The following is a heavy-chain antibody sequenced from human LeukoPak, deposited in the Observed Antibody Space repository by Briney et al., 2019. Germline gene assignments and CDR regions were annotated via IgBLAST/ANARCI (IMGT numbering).Heavy chain of an antibody. D-gene: IGHD3-3*01. CDR3: ARHPAYYDFWSGDNWFDP. CDR2: IYSSGST. J-gene: IGHJ5*02. Sequence: SETLSLTCTVSGGSISSYYWTWIRQPPGKELEWIGYIYSSGSTTYNPSLKSRVAISVDTSKNQFSLKLSSVTAADTAVYYCARHPAYYDFWSGDNWFDPWGQGTLVTVSS. CDR1: GGSISSYY. V-gene: IGHV4-59*08.